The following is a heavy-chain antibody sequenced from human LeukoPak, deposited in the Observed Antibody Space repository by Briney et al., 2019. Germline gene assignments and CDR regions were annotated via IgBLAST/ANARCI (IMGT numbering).Heavy chain of an antibody. Sequence: PSETLSLTCAVYGGSFSGYYWSWIRQPPGKGLEWIGEINHSGSTNYNPSLKSRVTISVDTSKNQFSLKLSSVTVADTAVYYCARAQYSSSWYDYWGQGTLVTVSS. CDR2: INHSGST. V-gene: IGHV4-34*01. CDR3: ARAQYSSSWYDY. CDR1: GGSFSGYY. J-gene: IGHJ4*02. D-gene: IGHD6-13*01.